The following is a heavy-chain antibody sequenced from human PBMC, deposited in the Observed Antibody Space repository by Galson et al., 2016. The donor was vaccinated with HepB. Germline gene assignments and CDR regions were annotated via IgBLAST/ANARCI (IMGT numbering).Heavy chain of an antibody. CDR3: ARDVASGGYYFDY. CDR1: GFTFSSYG. CDR2: IWYDGSKK. J-gene: IGHJ4*02. Sequence: SLRLSCAASGFTFSSYGMSWVRQAPGKGLEWVAVIWYDGSKKYYADSVKGRFSISRDNSKNTLYMQMNSLRADGTAVYFCARDVASGGYYFDYWGQGALVTVSS. V-gene: IGHV3-33*07. D-gene: IGHD3-10*01.